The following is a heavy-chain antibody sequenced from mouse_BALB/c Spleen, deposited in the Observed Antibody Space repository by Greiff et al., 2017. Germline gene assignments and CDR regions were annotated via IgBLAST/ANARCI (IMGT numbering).Heavy chain of an antibody. Sequence: EVMLVESGGGLVQPGGSRKLSCAASGFTFSSFGMHWVRQAPEKGLEWVAYISSGSSTIYYADTVKGRFTISRDNPKNTLFLQMTSLRSEDTAMYYCARSGYYGNYGAMDYWGQGTSVTVSS. J-gene: IGHJ4*01. D-gene: IGHD2-1*01. CDR3: ARSGYYGNYGAMDY. CDR2: ISSGSSTI. CDR1: GFTFSSFG. V-gene: IGHV5-17*02.